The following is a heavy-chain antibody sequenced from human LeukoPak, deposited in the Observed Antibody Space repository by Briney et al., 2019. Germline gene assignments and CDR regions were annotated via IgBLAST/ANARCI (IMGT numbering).Heavy chain of an antibody. D-gene: IGHD3-22*01. J-gene: IGHJ4*02. CDR2: ISGSGGST. V-gene: IGHV3-23*01. Sequence: PGGSLRLSCAASGFTVSSNYMNWVRQAPGKGLEWVSAISGSGGSTYYADSVKGRFTISRDNSKNTLYLQMNSLRAEDTAVYYCAHTDSSGYYDFDYWGQGTLVTVSS. CDR3: AHTDSSGYYDFDY. CDR1: GFTVSSNY.